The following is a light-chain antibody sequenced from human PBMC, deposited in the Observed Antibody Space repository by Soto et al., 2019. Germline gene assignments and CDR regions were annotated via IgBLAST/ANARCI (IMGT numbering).Light chain of an antibody. CDR2: NAS. CDR1: QSIYDW. CDR3: QQYNTYWT. Sequence: DIQMTQSPSTLSASVGDRVTITCRASQSIYDWLAWYQQKPGKAPKLLIYNASNLESGVPSRFSGSASGTEFTLTISSLQPDDFATYYCQQYNTYWTFGQGTKVEIK. J-gene: IGKJ1*01. V-gene: IGKV1-5*03.